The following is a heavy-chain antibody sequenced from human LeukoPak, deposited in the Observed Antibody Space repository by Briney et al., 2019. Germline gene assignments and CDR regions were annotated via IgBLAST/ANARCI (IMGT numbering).Heavy chain of an antibody. CDR2: IYTSGST. Sequence: SETLSLTCTVSGGSISSGSYYWSWIRQPAGKGLEWIGRIYTSGSTNYNSSFKSRVTISVDTSKNQFSLKLSSVTAADTAVYYCARERCSSTSCYVAWIDPWGQGTLVTVSS. V-gene: IGHV4-61*02. J-gene: IGHJ5*02. CDR3: ARERCSSTSCYVAWIDP. D-gene: IGHD2-2*01. CDR1: GGSISSGSYY.